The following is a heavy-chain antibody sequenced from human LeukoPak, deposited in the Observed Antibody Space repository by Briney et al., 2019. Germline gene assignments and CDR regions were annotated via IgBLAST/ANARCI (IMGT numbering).Heavy chain of an antibody. CDR3: ARDATPTQLWFRGSFDY. J-gene: IGHJ4*02. CDR1: GFTFSDFG. Sequence: GGSLRLSCAGSGFTFSDFGMTWVRQAPGKGLEWVSYISSSSLSIYYADSVKGRFTISRDNARNSLYLQMNSLRAEDTAMYYCARDATPTQLWFRGSFDYWGLGALVTVAS. V-gene: IGHV3-48*01. CDR2: ISSSSLSI. D-gene: IGHD5-18*01.